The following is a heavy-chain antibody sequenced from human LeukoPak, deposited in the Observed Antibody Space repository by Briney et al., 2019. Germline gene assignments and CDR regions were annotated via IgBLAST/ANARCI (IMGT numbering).Heavy chain of an antibody. CDR3: AKSLFTSATGTGRAFHI. D-gene: IGHD1-1*01. CDR1: GFTFSSYG. J-gene: IGHJ3*02. CDR2: IRYNGSNK. V-gene: IGHV3-30*02. Sequence: GGSLRLSCAASGFTFSSYGMHWVRQAPGKGLEWVAFIRYNGSNKYYADSVKGRCTVSRDNSKNTLYLQMTGLRAGDTAEYYCAKSLFTSATGTGRAFHIWGQGTMVTVSS.